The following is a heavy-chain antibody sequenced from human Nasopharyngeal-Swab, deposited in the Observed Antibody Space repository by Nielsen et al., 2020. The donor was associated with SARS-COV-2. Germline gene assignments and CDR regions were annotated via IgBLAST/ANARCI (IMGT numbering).Heavy chain of an antibody. Sequence: GESLKISCAASGFTFSSYSMNWVRQAPGKGLEWVSSISSSSSYIYYADSVKGRFTISRDNAKNSLYLQMNSPRDEDTAVYYCARDRYWNDGAFDIWGQGTMVTVSS. CDR3: ARDRYWNDGAFDI. V-gene: IGHV3-21*01. CDR2: ISSSSSYI. CDR1: GFTFSSYS. D-gene: IGHD1-1*01. J-gene: IGHJ3*02.